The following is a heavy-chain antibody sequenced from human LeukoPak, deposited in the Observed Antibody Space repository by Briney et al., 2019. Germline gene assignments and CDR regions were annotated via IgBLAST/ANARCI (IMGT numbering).Heavy chain of an antibody. D-gene: IGHD4-11*01. CDR3: TTDLVRIGVTGTVTTNYFDY. V-gene: IGHV3-15*01. J-gene: IGHJ4*02. CDR1: GFTFSNAW. CDR2: IKSKTDGGTT. Sequence: GGSLRLSCAASGFTFSNAWMSWVRQAPGKGLEWVGRIKSKTDGGTTDYAAPVKGRFTISRDDSKNTLYLQMNSLKTEDTAVYYCTTDLVRIGVTGTVTTNYFDYWGQGTLVTVSS.